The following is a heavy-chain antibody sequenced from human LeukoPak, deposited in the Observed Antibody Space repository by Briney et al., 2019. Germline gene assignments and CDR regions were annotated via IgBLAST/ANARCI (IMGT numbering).Heavy chain of an antibody. CDR3: ARGRITIFGVVIILFDY. V-gene: IGHV1-8*01. J-gene: IGHJ4*02. D-gene: IGHD3-3*01. CDR2: MNPNSGNT. CDR1: GYTFTSYD. Sequence: ASVKVSCKASGYTFTSYDINWVRQATGQGLEWMGWMNPNSGNTGYAQKFQGRVTMTRNTSISTAYMELSSLRSEDTAVYYCARGRITIFGVVIILFDYWGQGTLVTVSS.